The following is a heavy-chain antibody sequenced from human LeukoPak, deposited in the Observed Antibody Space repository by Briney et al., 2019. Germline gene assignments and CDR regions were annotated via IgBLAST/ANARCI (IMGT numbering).Heavy chain of an antibody. V-gene: IGHV3-48*03. Sequence: GGSLRLSCAASGFIFSNYEMNWVRQAPGKGLEWVSYISSSGTTIYYADSVKGRFTISRGNAKNSVYVQINSLRAEDTAVYYCARDGGLYYTRYGAFDVWGQGTMVTISS. D-gene: IGHD2-8*01. CDR3: ARDGGLYYTRYGAFDV. CDR1: GFIFSNYE. CDR2: ISSSGTTI. J-gene: IGHJ3*01.